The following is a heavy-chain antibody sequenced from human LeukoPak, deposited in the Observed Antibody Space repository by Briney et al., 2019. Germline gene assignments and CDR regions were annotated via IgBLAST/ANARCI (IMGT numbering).Heavy chain of an antibody. CDR2: ISSSSSYI. D-gene: IGHD2-15*01. V-gene: IGHV3-21*01. J-gene: IGHJ4*02. CDR1: EFTFSSYS. CDR3: ARAGCSGGSCSDYFDY. Sequence: PGGSLRLSCAASEFTFSSYSMDWVRQAPGKGLEWVSSISSSSSYIYYADSVKGRFTISRDNAKNSLYLQMNSLRAEDTAVYYCARAGCSGGSCSDYFDYWGQGTLVTVSS.